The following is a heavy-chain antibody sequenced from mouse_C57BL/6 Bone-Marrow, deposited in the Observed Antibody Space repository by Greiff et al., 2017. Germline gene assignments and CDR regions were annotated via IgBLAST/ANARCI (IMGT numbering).Heavy chain of an antibody. CDR2: INPSSGYT. CDR3: ARWDDSYYVRYWYFDV. Sequence: VQLQQSGAELAKPGASVKLSCKASGYTFTSYWMHWVKQRPGQGLEWIGYINPSSGYTKYNQKFKDKATLTADKSSSTAYMQLSSLTYEDSAVXSCARWDDSYYVRYWYFDVWGTGTTVTVSS. CDR1: GYTFTSYW. J-gene: IGHJ1*03. V-gene: IGHV1-7*01. D-gene: IGHD1-1*01.